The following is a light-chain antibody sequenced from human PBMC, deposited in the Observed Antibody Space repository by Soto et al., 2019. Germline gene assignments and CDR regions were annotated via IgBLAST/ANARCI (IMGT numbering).Light chain of an antibody. CDR3: SSYSISTAYL. CDR1: SSDVGGYDY. V-gene: IGLV2-14*01. Sequence: QSALTQPASVSGSPGQSITISCTGTSSDVGGYDYVSWYQIHPGKAPKLMVFEVSNRPSGVSYRFSGSKSGNTASLTISGLQAEDVADYFCSSYSISTAYLFGTGTKVTVL. J-gene: IGLJ1*01. CDR2: EVS.